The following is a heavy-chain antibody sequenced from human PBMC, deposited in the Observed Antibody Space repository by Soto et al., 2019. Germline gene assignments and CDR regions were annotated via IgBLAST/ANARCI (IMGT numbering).Heavy chain of an antibody. CDR3: AKDFDY. J-gene: IGHJ4*02. CDR2: ISGSGGST. CDR1: GFTFRNYA. V-gene: IGHV3-23*01. Sequence: EVQLLESGGDLVQPGGSLRLSCEVSGFTFRNYAMAWVRQAPGKGLEWVSGISGSGGSTFYTDSVKGRFTVSRDNSKNTLYLQMNSLRAEDTAVYFCAKDFDYWGQGTLVTVSS.